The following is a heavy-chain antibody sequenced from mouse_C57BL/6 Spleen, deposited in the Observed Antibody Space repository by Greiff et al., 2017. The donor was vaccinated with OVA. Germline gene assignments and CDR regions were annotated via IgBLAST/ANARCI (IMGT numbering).Heavy chain of an antibody. CDR3: ARQGYDYAMDY. J-gene: IGHJ4*01. CDR1: GFTFSDYY. V-gene: IGHV5-12*01. Sequence: DVKLVESGGGLVQPGGSLKLSCAASGFTFSDYYMCWVRQTPEKRLEWVAYISNGGGSTYYPDTVKGRFTISRDNAKNTLYLQMSRLKSEDTAMYYCARQGYDYAMDYWGQGTSVTVSS. D-gene: IGHD2-2*01. CDR2: ISNGGGST.